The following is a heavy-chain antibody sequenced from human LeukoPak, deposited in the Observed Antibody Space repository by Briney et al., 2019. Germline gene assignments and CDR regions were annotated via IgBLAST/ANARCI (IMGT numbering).Heavy chain of an antibody. CDR3: ARRAGGYSHPYDY. CDR2: ISGSGYIT. Sequence: GGSLRLSCAASGFTFSSYAMSWVRQAPGKGLEWVSAISGSGYITYYADSVKGRFTISRDNSKNTLYLQMNSLRAEDTAVYYCARRAGGYSHPYDYWGQGILVTVSS. J-gene: IGHJ4*02. CDR1: GFTFSSYA. V-gene: IGHV3-23*01. D-gene: IGHD4-23*01.